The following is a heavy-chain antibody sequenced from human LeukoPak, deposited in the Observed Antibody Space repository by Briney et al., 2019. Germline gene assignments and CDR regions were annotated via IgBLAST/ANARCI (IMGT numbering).Heavy chain of an antibody. J-gene: IGHJ3*02. CDR3: AREGEETDYYDSSGWPSDAFDI. CDR2: IWYDGSNK. V-gene: IGHV3-33*01. D-gene: IGHD3-22*01. Sequence: YPGRSLRLSCAAPGFTFSSYGMHWVRQAPGKGLEWVAVIWYDGSNKYYADSVKGRFTISRDNSKNTLYLQMNSLRAEDTAVYYCAREGEETDYYDSSGWPSDAFDIWGQGTMVTVSS. CDR1: GFTFSSYG.